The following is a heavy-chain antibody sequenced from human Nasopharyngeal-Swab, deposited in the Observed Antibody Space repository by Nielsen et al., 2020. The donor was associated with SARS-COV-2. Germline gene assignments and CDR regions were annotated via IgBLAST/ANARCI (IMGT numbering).Heavy chain of an antibody. D-gene: IGHD3-3*01. CDR1: GFSLTTSGVG. V-gene: IGHV2-5*02. CDR3: AHITRGVERDTIFGVPLASLSYYYMDV. Sequence: SGPTLVKPTQTLTLTCSFSGFSLTTSGVGVAWIRQPPGKALEWLALIYCDDDQRYNPTLKTRLTINKDTSKDQVVLTLTNMGPVDSGTYYCAHITRGVERDTIFGVPLASLSYYYMDVWGKGTTVTVS. J-gene: IGHJ6*03. CDR2: IYCDDDQ.